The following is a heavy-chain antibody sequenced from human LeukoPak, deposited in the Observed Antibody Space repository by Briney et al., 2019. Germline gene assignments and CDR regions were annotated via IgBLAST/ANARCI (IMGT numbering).Heavy chain of an antibody. V-gene: IGHV4-59*01. Sequence: SETLSLTRTVSGGSISSYYWSWIRQPPGKGLEWIGYIYYSGSTNYNPSLKSRVTISVDTSKNQFSLKLSSVTAADTAVYYCARVFYPSSFDYWGQGTLVTVSS. J-gene: IGHJ4*02. D-gene: IGHD2/OR15-2a*01. CDR1: GGSISSYY. CDR2: IYYSGST. CDR3: ARVFYPSSFDY.